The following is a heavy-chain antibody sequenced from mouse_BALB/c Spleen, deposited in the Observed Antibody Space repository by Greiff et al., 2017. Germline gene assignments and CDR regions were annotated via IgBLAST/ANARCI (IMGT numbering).Heavy chain of an antibody. CDR1: GFTFSSYA. Sequence: EVHLVESGGGLVKPGGSLKLSCAASGFTFSSYAMSWVRQTPEKRLEWVATISSGGSYTYYPDSVKGRFTISRDNAKNTLYLQMSSLRSEDTAMYYCARAGYLYYFDYWGQGTTLTVSS. J-gene: IGHJ2*01. V-gene: IGHV5-9-3*01. CDR2: ISSGGSYT. D-gene: IGHD2-2*01. CDR3: ARAGYLYYFDY.